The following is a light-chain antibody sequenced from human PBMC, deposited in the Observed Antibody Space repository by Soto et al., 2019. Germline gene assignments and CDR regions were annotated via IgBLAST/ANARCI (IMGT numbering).Light chain of an antibody. CDR2: DVS. Sequence: QSALTQPASVSGSPGQSITISCTGTSSDIGDSNYVSWYQQHPGKAPKLVIYDVSNRPSGVSNRFSGSKSANTASLTISGLQSEDEADYYCSSFRCSSTSYVFGMWTQLTVI. CDR1: SSDIGDSNY. CDR3: SSFRCSSTSYV. J-gene: IGLJ1*01. V-gene: IGLV2-14*03.